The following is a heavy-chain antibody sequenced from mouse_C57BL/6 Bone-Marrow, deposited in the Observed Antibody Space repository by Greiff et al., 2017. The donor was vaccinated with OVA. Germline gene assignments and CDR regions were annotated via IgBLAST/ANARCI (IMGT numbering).Heavy chain of an antibody. Sequence: QVQLQQSGAELVRPGASVTLSCKASGYTFTDYEMHWVKQTPVHGLEWIGAIDPDTGGTAYNQKFKGKAILTADKSSSTAYMQLRSLTSGDSAVYCCTRPNMAHYYAMDYRGRGTSVTVSS. CDR1: GYTFTDYE. J-gene: IGHJ4*01. D-gene: IGHD2-10*01. V-gene: IGHV1-15*01. CDR3: TRPNMAHYYAMDY. CDR2: IDPDTGGT.